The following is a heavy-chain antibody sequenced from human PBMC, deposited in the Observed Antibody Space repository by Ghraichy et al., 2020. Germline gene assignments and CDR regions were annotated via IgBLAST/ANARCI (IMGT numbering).Heavy chain of an antibody. Sequence: GSLSLTCTVSGYSISSGYYWGWIRQPPGKGLEWIGSIYHSGSTYYNPSLKSRVTISVDTSKNQFSLKLSSVTATDTAVYYCARLAAWELMFYFDYWGQGTLVTVSS. CDR2: IYHSGST. J-gene: IGHJ4*02. CDR1: GYSISSGYY. V-gene: IGHV4-38-2*02. D-gene: IGHD1-26*01. CDR3: ARLAAWELMFYFDY.